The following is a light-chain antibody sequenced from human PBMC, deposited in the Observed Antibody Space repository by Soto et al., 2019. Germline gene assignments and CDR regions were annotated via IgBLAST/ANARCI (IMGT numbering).Light chain of an antibody. V-gene: IGKV3-20*01. CDR2: GAS. J-gene: IGKJ1*01. CDR1: QSVSSSY. Sequence: DIVLTQSPGTLSLSPGERATLSCRASQSVSSSYLAWYQQKPGQAPRLLIYGASSRATGIPDRFSGSGSGTDFPLTISRLEPEDFEVYYCQPYGSSRAFGQGTKVEI. CDR3: QPYGSSRA.